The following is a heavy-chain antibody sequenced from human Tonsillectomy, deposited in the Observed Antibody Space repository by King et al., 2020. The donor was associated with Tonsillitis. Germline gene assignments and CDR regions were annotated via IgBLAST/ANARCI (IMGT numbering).Heavy chain of an antibody. CDR3: ARDDGDYYFDY. D-gene: IGHD4-17*01. CDR1: GYSISSGYY. Sequence: VQLQESGPGLVKPSETLSLTCAVSGYSISSGYYWGWIRRPPGKGLEWIGSIYHSGSTYYKPSLKSRVTISLDTSKNHFSLKLSSVTAADTAVYYCARDDGDYYFDYWGQGTLVTVSS. V-gene: IGHV4-38-2*02. J-gene: IGHJ4*02. CDR2: IYHSGST.